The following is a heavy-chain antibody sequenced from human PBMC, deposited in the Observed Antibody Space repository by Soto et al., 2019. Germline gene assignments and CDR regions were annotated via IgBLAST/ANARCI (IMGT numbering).Heavy chain of an antibody. V-gene: IGHV1-69*02. CDR1: GGTFSSYT. Sequence: QVQLVQSGAEVKKPGSSVKVSCKASGGTFSSYTISWVRQAPGQGLEWMGRIIPILGITNYAQKFQVRDTITADKSTSTAYTALITLRSEETAVYYCATRRGDGSNAYWGQGTLVTVSS. D-gene: IGHD3-10*01. J-gene: IGHJ4*02. CDR3: ATRRGDGSNAY. CDR2: IIPILGIT.